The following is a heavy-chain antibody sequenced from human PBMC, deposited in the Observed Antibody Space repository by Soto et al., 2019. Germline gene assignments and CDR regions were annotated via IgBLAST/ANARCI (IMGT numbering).Heavy chain of an antibody. J-gene: IGHJ4*02. CDR2: IWYDGSNK. CDR3: ATGKHEDGDYTPLDY. Sequence: QVQLVESGGGVVQPGRSLRLSCAASGFTFSSYGMHWVRQAPGKGLEWVAVIWYDGSNKYYADSVKGRFTISRDNSKNTLYLQMNSLRAEDTAVYYCATGKHEDGDYTPLDYWGQGTLVTVSS. D-gene: IGHD4-17*01. CDR1: GFTFSSYG. V-gene: IGHV3-33*01.